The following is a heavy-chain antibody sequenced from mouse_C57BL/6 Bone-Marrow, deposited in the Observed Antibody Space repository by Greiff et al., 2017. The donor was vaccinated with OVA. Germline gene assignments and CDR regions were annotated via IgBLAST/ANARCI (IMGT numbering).Heavy chain of an antibody. CDR3: ARDSSGYVPDY. CDR1: GYAFSSYW. CDR2: IYPGDGDT. V-gene: IGHV1-80*01. Sequence: VQLQQSGAELVKPGASVKISCKASGYAFSSYWMNWVKQRPGKGLEWIGQIYPGDGDTNYNGKFKGKATLTADKSSSTAYMQRSSLTSEDSAVYFCARDSSGYVPDYWGKGTTLTVSS. J-gene: IGHJ2*01. D-gene: IGHD3-2*02.